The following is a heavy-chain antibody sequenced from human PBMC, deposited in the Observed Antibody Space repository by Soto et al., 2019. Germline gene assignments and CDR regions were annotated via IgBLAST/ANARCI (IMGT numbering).Heavy chain of an antibody. Sequence: QVQLVQSGAEVKKPGASVKVSCRASGYTFTNYYMHWVRQAPGQGLEWMGIIKPSGGETTYAQKFLGRATMTRDTSTGTLHMELSSLRSEDTAVYYCARGGDIVVVTAPLDYWGQGTLVTVSS. CDR3: ARGGDIVVVTAPLDY. D-gene: IGHD2-21*02. V-gene: IGHV1-46*01. J-gene: IGHJ4*02. CDR2: IKPSGGET. CDR1: GYTFTNYY.